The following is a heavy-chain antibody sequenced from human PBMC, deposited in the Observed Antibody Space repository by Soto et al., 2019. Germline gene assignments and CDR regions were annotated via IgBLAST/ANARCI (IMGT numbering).Heavy chain of an antibody. D-gene: IGHD1-26*01. V-gene: IGHV4-30-2*01. Sequence: QLQLHESGSGLVKPSQTLSLTCTVSGASITYGGYSWSCLRQTPGKGLEWIGYINHLETTFYNPSVESRLTLSIDMAENQFPLTLTSMSAAGMGVYFCARVGGSESFDNWGQGILVTVSS. J-gene: IGHJ4*02. CDR3: ARVGGSESFDN. CDR1: GASITYGGYS. CDR2: INHLETT.